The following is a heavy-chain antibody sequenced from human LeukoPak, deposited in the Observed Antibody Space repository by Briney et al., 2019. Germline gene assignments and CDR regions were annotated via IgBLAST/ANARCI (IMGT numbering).Heavy chain of an antibody. CDR2: IKRDGYEK. D-gene: IGHD1-26*01. Sequence: GGSLRLSCAASGFTFSGYWTSWVRQTPEKGLEWVANIKRDGYEKYYVDSVKGRFTISRDNAKNSLYLQMNSLRADDTAVYYCARDKIVGPTTLDYWGQGTLVTVSS. CDR3: ARDKIVGPTTLDY. CDR1: GFTFSGYW. V-gene: IGHV3-7*01. J-gene: IGHJ4*02.